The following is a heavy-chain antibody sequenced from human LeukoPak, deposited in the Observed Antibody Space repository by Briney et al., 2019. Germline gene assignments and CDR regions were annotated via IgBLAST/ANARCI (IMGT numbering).Heavy chain of an antibody. Sequence: QAGGSLRLSCAASGFTFSSYAMSWVRQAPGKGLEWVSAIRGSGGSTYYADSAKGRFTISRDNSMNTLSLQMNSLRAEDTALYYCAKSSSWTYHYLDYWGQGALVTVSS. CDR1: GFTFSSYA. CDR2: IRGSGGST. J-gene: IGHJ4*02. D-gene: IGHD6-13*01. CDR3: AKSSSWTYHYLDY. V-gene: IGHV3-23*01.